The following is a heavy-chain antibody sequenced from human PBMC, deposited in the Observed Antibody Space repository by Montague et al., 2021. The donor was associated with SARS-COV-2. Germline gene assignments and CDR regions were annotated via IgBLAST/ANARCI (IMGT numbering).Heavy chain of an antibody. CDR1: GFTFNSYG. D-gene: IGHD3-10*01. CDR2: IWYDGSNK. V-gene: IGHV3-33*01. CDR3: ARDPSCCSRFGEFGY. J-gene: IGHJ4*02. Sequence: SLRLSCAASGFTFNSYGMHWVRQAPGKGLEWVAVIWYDGSNKYYADSVKGRFTISRDNSKNTLYLQMNSLRAEDTAVYYCARDPSCCSRFGEFGYWGQGTLVTASS.